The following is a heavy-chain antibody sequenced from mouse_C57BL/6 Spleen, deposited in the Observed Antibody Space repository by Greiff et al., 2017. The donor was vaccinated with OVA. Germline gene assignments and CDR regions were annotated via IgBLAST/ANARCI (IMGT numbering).Heavy chain of an antibody. CDR2: IYPGDGDT. D-gene: IGHD1-1*01. CDR1: GYAFSSSW. CDR3: ARWITTVVATDY. J-gene: IGHJ2*01. Sequence: QVQLKQSGPELVKPGASVKISCKASGYAFSSSWMNWVKQRPGKGLEWIGRIYPGDGDTNYNGKFKGKATLTADKSSSTAYMQLSSLTSEDSAVYFCARWITTVVATDYWGQGTTLTVSS. V-gene: IGHV1-82*01.